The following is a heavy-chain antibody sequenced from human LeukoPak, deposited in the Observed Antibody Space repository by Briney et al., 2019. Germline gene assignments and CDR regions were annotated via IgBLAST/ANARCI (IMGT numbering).Heavy chain of an antibody. J-gene: IGHJ1*01. CDR3: ASGYYYDSSGPEYFQH. V-gene: IGHV5-51*01. CDR1: GYSFTSYW. CDR2: IYPGDSDT. D-gene: IGHD3-22*01. Sequence: GESLKISCKGSGYSFTSYWIGWVRQMPGQGLEWMGIIYPGDSDTRYRPAFQGQVTISADKSISTAYLQWSSLKASDTAMYYCASGYYYDSSGPEYFQHWGQGTLVTVSS.